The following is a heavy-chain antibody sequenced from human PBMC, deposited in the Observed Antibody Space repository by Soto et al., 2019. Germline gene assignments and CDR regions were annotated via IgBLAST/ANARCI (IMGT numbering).Heavy chain of an antibody. D-gene: IGHD2-2*01. J-gene: IGHJ4*02. Sequence: SVKVSCKASGGTFSSYAISWVRQAPGQGLEWMGGIIPIFGTANYAQKFQGRVTITADESTSTAYMELSSLRSEDTAVYYCARGAEGSSTSWGFYYFDYWGQGTLVTVSS. CDR1: GGTFSSYA. CDR3: ARGAEGSSTSWGFYYFDY. V-gene: IGHV1-69*13. CDR2: IIPIFGTA.